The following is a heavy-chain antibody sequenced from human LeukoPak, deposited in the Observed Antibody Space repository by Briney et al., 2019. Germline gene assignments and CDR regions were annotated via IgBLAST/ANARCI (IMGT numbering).Heavy chain of an antibody. J-gene: IGHJ6*04. Sequence: PGGSLRLSCAASGFTFSSHSMNWVRQAPGKGLEWISHINSSASTIKYADSVEGRFTISRDNAKNSLDLQMSTLRVEDTAVYYCARGTALLDVWGKGTTVTVSS. D-gene: IGHD1-1*01. CDR3: ARGTALLDV. V-gene: IGHV3-48*01. CDR1: GFTFSSHS. CDR2: INSSASTI.